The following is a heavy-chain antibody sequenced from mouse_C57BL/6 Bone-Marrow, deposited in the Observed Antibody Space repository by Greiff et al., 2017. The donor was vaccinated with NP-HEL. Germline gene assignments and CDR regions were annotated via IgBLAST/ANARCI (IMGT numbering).Heavy chain of an antibody. CDR2: INPNYGTT. CDR1: GYSFTDYN. CDR3: ARGYYGSRTYFDV. Sequence: EVQLQQPGAELVKPGASVKISCKASGYSFTDYNMNWVKQSNGKSLEWIGVINPNYGTTSYNQKFKGKATLTVDQSSSTAYMQLNSLTSEDSAVYYCARGYYGSRTYFDVWGTGTTVTVSS. V-gene: IGHV1-39*01. D-gene: IGHD1-1*01. J-gene: IGHJ1*03.